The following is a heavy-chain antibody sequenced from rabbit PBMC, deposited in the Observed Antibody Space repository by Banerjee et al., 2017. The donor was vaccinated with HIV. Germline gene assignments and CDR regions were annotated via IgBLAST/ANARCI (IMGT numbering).Heavy chain of an antibody. CDR1: GFSFSDIYW. V-gene: IGHV1S45*01. CDR3: ASDIYGDGAFSL. D-gene: IGHD2-1*01. J-gene: IGHJ4*01. CDR2: IYAGSSDST. Sequence: QQQLEESGGGLVKPEGSLTLTCTASGFSFSDIYWMWWVRQAPGRGLEWIASIYAGSSDSTYYASWAKGRFTISSDNAQNTVFLQMTSLTASDTATYFCASDIYGDGAFSLWGQGTLVTVS.